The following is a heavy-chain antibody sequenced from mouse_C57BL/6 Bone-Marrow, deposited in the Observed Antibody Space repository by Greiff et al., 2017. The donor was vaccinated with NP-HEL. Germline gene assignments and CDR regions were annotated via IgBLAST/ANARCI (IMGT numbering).Heavy chain of an antibody. V-gene: IGHV8-8*01. J-gene: IGHJ1*03. CDR2: IWWDDDK. Sequence: LKESGPGILQPSQTLSLTCSFSGFSLRTFGMGVGWIRQPSGKGLEWLAHIWWDDDKYYNPALKSRLTISKDTSKNQVFLKIANVDTADTATYYCARMYYYGSSYWYFDVWGTGTTVTVSS. D-gene: IGHD1-1*01. CDR1: GFSLRTFGMG. CDR3: ARMYYYGSSYWYFDV.